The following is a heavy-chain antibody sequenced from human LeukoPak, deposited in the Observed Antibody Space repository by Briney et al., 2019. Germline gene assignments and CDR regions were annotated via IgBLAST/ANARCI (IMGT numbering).Heavy chain of an antibody. CDR3: ARSYSYALDV. CDR1: GFTFSSNS. CDR2: ISGSSSTI. J-gene: IGHJ6*02. Sequence: PGGSLRLSCAASGFTFSSNSMNWVRQAPGKGLEWVSYISGSSSTIYYADSVKGRFTISRDNAKKSLNLQMNSLRGEDTAVYYCARSYSYALDVWGHGTTVTVSS. V-gene: IGHV3-48*01.